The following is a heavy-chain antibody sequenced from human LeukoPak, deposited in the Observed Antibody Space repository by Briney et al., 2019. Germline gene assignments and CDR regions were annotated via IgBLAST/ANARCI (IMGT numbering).Heavy chain of an antibody. Sequence: GGSLRLSCAASGFTFSSYGMTWVRQAPGKGLEWVTVISYDGSNKYYADSVKGRFTISRDNSKNTLYLQMNSLRAEDTAVYYCAKGGYHGNAPGYWGQGTLVTVSP. D-gene: IGHD4-23*01. V-gene: IGHV3-30*18. J-gene: IGHJ4*02. CDR2: ISYDGSNK. CDR3: AKGGYHGNAPGY. CDR1: GFTFSSYG.